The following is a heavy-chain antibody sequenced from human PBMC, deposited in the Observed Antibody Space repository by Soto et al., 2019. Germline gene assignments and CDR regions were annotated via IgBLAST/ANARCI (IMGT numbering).Heavy chain of an antibody. V-gene: IGHV3-23*01. J-gene: IGHJ4*02. D-gene: IGHD2-21*01. CDR3: ARARPPHIPVAFDY. CDR2: ISDSGAYT. Sequence: GGSLRLSCAASGFSFSSYPMNSIRQAPGKGLEWVSGISDSGAYTYYADSVKGRFTISRDSSMYLQMNSLSAEDTAVYYCARARPPHIPVAFDYWGPGTLVTVSP. CDR1: GFSFSSYP.